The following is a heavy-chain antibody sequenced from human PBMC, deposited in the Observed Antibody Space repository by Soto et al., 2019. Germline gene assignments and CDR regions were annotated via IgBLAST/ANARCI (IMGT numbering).Heavy chain of an antibody. V-gene: IGHV4-34*01. CDR2: INHSGST. D-gene: IGHD6-13*01. Sequence: SETLSLTCAVYGGSFSGYYWSWIRQPPGKGLEWIGEINHSGSTNYNPSLKSRVTISVDTSKNQFSLKLSSVTAADTAVYYCARGRAAGSSSWYYYYYGMDVWGQGTTVTVSS. J-gene: IGHJ6*02. CDR1: GGSFSGYY. CDR3: ARGRAAGSSSWYYYYYGMDV.